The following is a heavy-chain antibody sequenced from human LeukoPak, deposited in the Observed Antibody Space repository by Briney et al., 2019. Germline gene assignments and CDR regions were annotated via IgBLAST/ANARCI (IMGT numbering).Heavy chain of an antibody. CDR3: ARDLDSRSSFVMDV. D-gene: IGHD6-6*01. CDR2: IIPIFGIA. V-gene: IGHV1-69*04. CDR1: GGSFNNYA. Sequence: SVKVSCKASGGSFNNYAISWVRQAPGQGLEWMGRIIPIFGIANSAQKFQGRVTITADKSTNTAYMELSSLRSEDTAVYYCARDLDSRSSFVMDVWGKGTTVTVSS. J-gene: IGHJ6*03.